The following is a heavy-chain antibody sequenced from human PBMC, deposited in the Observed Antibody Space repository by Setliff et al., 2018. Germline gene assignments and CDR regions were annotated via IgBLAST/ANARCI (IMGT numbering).Heavy chain of an antibody. Sequence: LSLTCTVSGGSISSYYWSWIRQPAGKGLEWIGEIIHSGSTNYNPSLKSRVTISMDTSKNQFSLKVSSVTAADTAVYYCARTSRDGATYMDVWGKGATVTVSS. V-gene: IGHV4-34*12. CDR3: ARTSRDGATYMDV. CDR1: GGSISSYY. D-gene: IGHD3-10*01. CDR2: IIHSGST. J-gene: IGHJ6*03.